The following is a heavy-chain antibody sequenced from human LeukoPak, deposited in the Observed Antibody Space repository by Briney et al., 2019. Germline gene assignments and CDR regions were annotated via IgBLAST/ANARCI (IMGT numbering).Heavy chain of an antibody. D-gene: IGHD6-19*01. J-gene: IGHJ2*01. CDR3: ARDTAVAGTWWYFDL. V-gene: IGHV4-30-4*08. CDR2: IYYSGST. CDR1: GGSISSGDYY. Sequence: SETLSLTCTVSGGSISSGDYYWSWIRQPPGKGLEWIGYIYYSGSTHYNPSLKSRVTISVDTSKNQFSLKLSSVTAADTAVYYCARDTAVAGTWWYFDLWGRGTLVTVSS.